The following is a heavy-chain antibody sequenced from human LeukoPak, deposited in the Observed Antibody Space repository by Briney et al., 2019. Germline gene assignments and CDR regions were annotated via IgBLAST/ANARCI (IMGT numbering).Heavy chain of an antibody. CDR2: INHGGST. CDR3: ARRSESSSWHGGINWFDP. V-gene: IGHV4-34*01. D-gene: IGHD6-13*01. CDR1: GGSFSGYY. J-gene: IGHJ5*02. Sequence: SETLSLTCAVYGGSFSGYYWSWIRQPPGKGLEWIGEINHGGSTNYNPSLKSRVTISVDTSKNQFSLKLSSVTAAVTAVYYCARRSESSSWHGGINWFDPWGQGTLVTVSS.